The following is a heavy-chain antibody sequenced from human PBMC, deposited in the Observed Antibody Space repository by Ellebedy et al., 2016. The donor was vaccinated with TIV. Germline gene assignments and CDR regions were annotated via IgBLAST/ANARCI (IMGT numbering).Heavy chain of an antibody. CDR3: TYGVNSDAFDI. V-gene: IGHV4-61*03. J-gene: IGHJ3*02. CDR1: GGSVSRRSYY. CDR2: IYSSGST. Sequence: SETLSLTXTVSGGSVSRRSYYWSWIRQSPGKGLEWIGYIYSSGSTKYNPSLKSRLTISADTSKKHFSLKLNSVTAADTAVYYCTYGVNSDAFDIWGHGTMVTVSS. D-gene: IGHD4-23*01.